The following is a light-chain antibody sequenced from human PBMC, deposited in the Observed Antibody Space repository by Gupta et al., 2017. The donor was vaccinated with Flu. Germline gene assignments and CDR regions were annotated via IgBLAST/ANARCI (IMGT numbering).Light chain of an antibody. J-gene: IGLJ3*02. CDR1: SGHSTFP. CDR3: QTWDGDIWV. Sequence: QVVLTQSPAASASLGASVNLTCTLGSGHSTFPIAWHQQQAERGPRYLMRVDTDGSHIKGAGIPDRFSGSSSGAERFLTISRLQSEDEGDYYCQTWDGDIWVFGGGTKLTVL. CDR2: VDTDGSH. V-gene: IGLV4-69*01.